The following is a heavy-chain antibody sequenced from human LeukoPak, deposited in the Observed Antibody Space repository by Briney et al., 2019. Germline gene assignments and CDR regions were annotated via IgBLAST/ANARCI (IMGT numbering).Heavy chain of an antibody. Sequence: GGSLRLSCAASGFTFSSYEMNWVRQAPGKGLEWVSYISSSGSTIYYADSVKGRFTISRDNAKNSLYLQMNSLRAEDTAVYYCARDLREGRYSDSARDAFDIWGQGTMVTVSS. CDR1: GFTFSSYE. J-gene: IGHJ3*02. V-gene: IGHV3-48*03. D-gene: IGHD3-9*01. CDR3: ARDLREGRYSDSARDAFDI. CDR2: ISSSGSTI.